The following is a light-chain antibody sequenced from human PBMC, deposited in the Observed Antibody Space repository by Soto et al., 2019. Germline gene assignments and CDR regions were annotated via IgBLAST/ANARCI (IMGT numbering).Light chain of an antibody. V-gene: IGKV1-27*01. Sequence: TQSPATLSLSPEERATITCPASQGISNYLAWYQQKPGKVPKLLIYAASTLQSGVPSRFSGSGSGTDFTLTISSLQPEDVATYYCQKYNSAPLTFGGGTKVDIK. CDR1: QGISNY. CDR3: QKYNSAPLT. CDR2: AAS. J-gene: IGKJ4*01.